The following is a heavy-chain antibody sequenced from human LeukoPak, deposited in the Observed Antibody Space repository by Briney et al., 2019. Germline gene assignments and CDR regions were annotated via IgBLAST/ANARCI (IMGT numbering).Heavy chain of an antibody. CDR3: ARDSSGWSRGFDP. CDR2: INPNSGGT. Sequence: ASVKVSCKASGYTFTGYYMHWVRQAPGQGLEWMGWINPNSGGTNYAQKFQGRVTMTRDTSISTAYMGLSRLRSDDTAVYYCARDSSGWSRGFDPWGQGTLVTVSS. CDR1: GYTFTGYY. J-gene: IGHJ5*02. V-gene: IGHV1-2*02. D-gene: IGHD6-19*01.